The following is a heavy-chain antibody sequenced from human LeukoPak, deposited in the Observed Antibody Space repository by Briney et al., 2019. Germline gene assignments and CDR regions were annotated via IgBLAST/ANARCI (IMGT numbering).Heavy chain of an antibody. J-gene: IGHJ5*02. Sequence: GGSLRLSCASSGFSFSDSAVSWVRHSPGEGLKWVSSISDTGGRTYYADSVKGRFTVTRDNSRNTVNLQMNGLRADDTARYYCAKGGQDFDFWRFDLWGQGILVIVSS. CDR3: AKGGQDFDFWRFDL. V-gene: IGHV3-23*01. CDR2: ISDTGGRT. CDR1: GFSFSDSA. D-gene: IGHD3-3*01.